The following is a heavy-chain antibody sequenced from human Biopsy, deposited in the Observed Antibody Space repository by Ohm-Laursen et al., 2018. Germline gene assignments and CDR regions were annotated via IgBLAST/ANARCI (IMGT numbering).Heavy chain of an antibody. CDR1: GGSISNNNYY. J-gene: IGHJ5*02. Sequence: TLSLTCTVSGGSISNNNYYRGWIRQPPGKGLEWIGSIFYRGSTHYKPSLKSRVNISVDTSKNHFSLKLNSVTAADTAVYYCARDYDTSGYYYVSWGQGTLVTVSS. CDR3: ARDYDTSGYYYVS. D-gene: IGHD3-22*01. CDR2: IFYRGST. V-gene: IGHV4-39*02.